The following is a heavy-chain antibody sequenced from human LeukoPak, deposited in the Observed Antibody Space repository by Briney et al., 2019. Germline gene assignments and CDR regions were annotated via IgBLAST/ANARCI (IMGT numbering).Heavy chain of an antibody. CDR1: GFTFSSYA. J-gene: IGHJ4*02. CDR2: ISGSGGST. Sequence: GGSLRLSCAASGFTFSSYAMSWVRQAPGKGLEWVSAISGSGGSTYYADSVKGRFTISRDNAKNSLYLQMNSLRVEDTAVYYCARDNSIAAAGTMDYWGQGTLVTVSS. V-gene: IGHV3-23*01. D-gene: IGHD6-13*01. CDR3: ARDNSIAAAGTMDY.